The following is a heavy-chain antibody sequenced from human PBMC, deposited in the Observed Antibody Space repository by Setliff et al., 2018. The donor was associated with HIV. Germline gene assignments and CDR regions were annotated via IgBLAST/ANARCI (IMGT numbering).Heavy chain of an antibody. Sequence: LRLSCAASGFTFSSYGMHWVRQAPGKGLEWVAVIWYDGSNKYYADSVKGRFTTSRDNSKNTLYLQMNTLRAEDTAVYYCAKDPRAAVATICDYWGQGTLVTVSS. CDR2: IWYDGSNK. J-gene: IGHJ4*02. CDR1: GFTFSSYG. D-gene: IGHD5-12*01. CDR3: AKDPRAAVATICDY. V-gene: IGHV3-33*06.